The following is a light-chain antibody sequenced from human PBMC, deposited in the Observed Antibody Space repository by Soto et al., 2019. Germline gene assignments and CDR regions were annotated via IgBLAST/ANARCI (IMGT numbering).Light chain of an antibody. Sequence: QSVRTQPASRSGAPGQALTISCTGNSSDVGGYNYVSWYQQHPGKAPKLMIYDVSNRPSGVSNRFSGSKSGNTASLTISGLQAEDEADYYCSSYTSSSTPYVFGSGTKVTVL. J-gene: IGLJ1*01. V-gene: IGLV2-14*01. CDR2: DVS. CDR1: SSDVGGYNY. CDR3: SSYTSSSTPYV.